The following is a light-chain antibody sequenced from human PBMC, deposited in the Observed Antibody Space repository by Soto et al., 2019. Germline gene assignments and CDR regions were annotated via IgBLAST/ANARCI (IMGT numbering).Light chain of an antibody. CDR1: QSVSSN. J-gene: IGKJ1*01. CDR3: KQYNNWLS. Sequence: EIIMTQSPATLSVSPGERATLSCRASQSVSSNLAWYQQKPGQAPRLLIYRASTRATGIPARFSGSGSGTDFTLTISSLQSEDFAVYHCKQYNNWLSFGKGTKVEIK. CDR2: RAS. V-gene: IGKV3-15*01.